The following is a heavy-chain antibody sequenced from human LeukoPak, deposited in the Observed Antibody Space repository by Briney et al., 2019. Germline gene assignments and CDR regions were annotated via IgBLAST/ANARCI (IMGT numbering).Heavy chain of an antibody. V-gene: IGHV4-31*03. D-gene: IGHD1-14*01. Sequence: SETLSLTCTVSGGSICSGGYYWSWIRQHPGKGLDWIGYIYYSGSTYYNPSLTSRVTISVDTSKSLFSLKLSSVTAADTAVYYCASQHRDYYYYGMDVWGQGTTVTVSS. CDR1: GGSICSGGYY. CDR3: ASQHRDYYYYGMDV. J-gene: IGHJ6*02. CDR2: IYYSGST.